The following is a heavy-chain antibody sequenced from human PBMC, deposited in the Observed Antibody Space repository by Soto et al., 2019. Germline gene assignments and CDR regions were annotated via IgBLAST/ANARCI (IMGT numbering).Heavy chain of an antibody. D-gene: IGHD6-19*01. J-gene: IGHJ3*02. Sequence: SETLSLTCTVSGGSISSYYWSWIRQPPGKGLEWIGYIYYSGSTNYNPSLKSRVTISVDTSKNQFSLKLSSVTAADTAVYYCAREAYSSGIDAFDIWGQGTMVTVSS. CDR3: AREAYSSGIDAFDI. V-gene: IGHV4-59*01. CDR2: IYYSGST. CDR1: GGSISSYY.